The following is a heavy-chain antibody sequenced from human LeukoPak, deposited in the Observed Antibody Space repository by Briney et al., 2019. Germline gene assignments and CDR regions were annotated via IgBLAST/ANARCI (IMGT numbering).Heavy chain of an antibody. CDR2: IRYDGSNK. CDR3: AKALWSGLLYYYMDV. CDR1: GFTFSSYG. Sequence: GGSLRLSCAASGFTFSSYGMHWVRQAPGKGLEWVAFIRYDGSNKYYADSVKGRLTISRDNSKNTLYLQMNSLRAEDTAVYYCAKALWSGLLYYYMDVWGKGTTVTVSS. V-gene: IGHV3-30*02. D-gene: IGHD3-3*01. J-gene: IGHJ6*03.